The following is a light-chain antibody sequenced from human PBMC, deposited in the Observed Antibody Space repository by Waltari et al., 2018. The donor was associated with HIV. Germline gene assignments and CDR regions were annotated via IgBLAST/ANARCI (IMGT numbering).Light chain of an antibody. CDR2: ENN. CDR1: SSNIGNNY. Sequence: QSVLTQPPSVSAAPGQKVTISCSGSSSNIGNNYVSWYQHPPGTAPKLLIYENNKRPSGIPDRFSGSKSGTSATLGITGLQTGDEADYYCGTWDSSLSAGVFGGGTKLTVL. V-gene: IGLV1-51*02. J-gene: IGLJ2*01. CDR3: GTWDSSLSAGV.